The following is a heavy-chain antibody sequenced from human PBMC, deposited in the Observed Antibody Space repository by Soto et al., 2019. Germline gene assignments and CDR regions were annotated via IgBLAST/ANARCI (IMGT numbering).Heavy chain of an antibody. CDR2: IWYDGSNK. J-gene: IGHJ4*02. CDR3: ARDFPSGYYLDY. CDR1: GFTFSSYG. D-gene: IGHD3-3*01. Sequence: GGSLILSWAASGFTFSSYGMHWVRPAPGKGLEWVAVIWYDGSNKYYADSVKGRFTISRDNSKNTLYLQMNSLRAEDTAVYYCARDFPSGYYLDYWGQGTLVNVSS. V-gene: IGHV3-33*01.